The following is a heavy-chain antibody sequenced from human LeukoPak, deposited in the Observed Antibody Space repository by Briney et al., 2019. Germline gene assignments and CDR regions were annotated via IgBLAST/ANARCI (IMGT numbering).Heavy chain of an antibody. CDR1: GFTSSNYW. CDR3: GRGIAIIPAGVADC. Sequence: GRSLRLSCAASGFTSSNYWMHWVRHAPGKGLVWVSRINTDGRRTTHADSVKGRFTISRDNAKNTLYLQMNSLRAEDTAVYYCGRGIAIIPAGVADCWGQGTLVTVSS. D-gene: IGHD2-2*01. J-gene: IGHJ4*02. CDR2: INTDGRRT. V-gene: IGHV3-74*03.